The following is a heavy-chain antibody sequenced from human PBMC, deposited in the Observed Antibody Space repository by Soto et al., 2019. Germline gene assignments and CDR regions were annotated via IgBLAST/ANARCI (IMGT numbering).Heavy chain of an antibody. V-gene: IGHV1-18*04. CDR2: ISAYNGNT. CDR1: GYTFTSYG. CDR3: ARGYYYDSSGYTYYYYGMDV. Sequence: ASVKVSCKASGYTFTSYGIRWVRQAPGQGLDRMGWISAYNGNTNYAQKLQGRVTMTTDTSTSTAYMELRSLRSDDTAVYYCARGYYYDSSGYTYYYYGMDVWGQGTTVTVSS. D-gene: IGHD3-22*01. J-gene: IGHJ6*02.